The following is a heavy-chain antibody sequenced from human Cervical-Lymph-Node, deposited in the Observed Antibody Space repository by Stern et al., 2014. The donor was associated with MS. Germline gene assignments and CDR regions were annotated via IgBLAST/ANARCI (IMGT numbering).Heavy chain of an antibody. CDR2: ISTDTGGA. D-gene: IGHD1-26*01. CDR1: GYSFTAYF. Sequence: VQLVESGAEVKKPGASVKVSCKASGYSFTAYFIHWVRQAPGQGLEWMGWISTDTGGANYAQRFQGRVTMTRDTSISTPYMELSRLRSADTAVYYCARDRGSHSDYWGQGTLVTVSS. J-gene: IGHJ4*02. V-gene: IGHV1-2*02. CDR3: ARDRGSHSDY.